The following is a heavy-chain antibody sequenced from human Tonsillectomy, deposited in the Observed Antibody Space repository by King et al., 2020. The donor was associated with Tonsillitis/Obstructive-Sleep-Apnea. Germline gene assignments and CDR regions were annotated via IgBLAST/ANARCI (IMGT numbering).Heavy chain of an antibody. Sequence: QLVQSGAEVKKPGASVKVSCKASGYTFTSYYMHWVRQAPGQGLEWMGIINPSGGSTSYAQKFQGRVTMTRDTSTSTVYMELSSLRSEDTAVYYCARVGVYCSGGSCSVDIWGQGTMVTVSS. CDR3: ARVGVYCSGGSCSVDI. CDR2: INPSGGST. J-gene: IGHJ3*02. CDR1: GYTFTSYY. V-gene: IGHV1-46*01. D-gene: IGHD2-15*01.